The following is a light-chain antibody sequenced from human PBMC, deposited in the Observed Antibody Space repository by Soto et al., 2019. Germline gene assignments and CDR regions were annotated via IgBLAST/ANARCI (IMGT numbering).Light chain of an antibody. Sequence: EIVLTQSPGTLSLSPGERVTLSCRASQSVRSSYLAWYQHKPGQAPRLLIYGASSRATGIPDRFSGSGSGTDFTLTISRLEPEDFAVYYCQQYGRSPYTFGQGTKLEIK. J-gene: IGKJ2*01. V-gene: IGKV3-20*01. CDR1: QSVRSSY. CDR3: QQYGRSPYT. CDR2: GAS.